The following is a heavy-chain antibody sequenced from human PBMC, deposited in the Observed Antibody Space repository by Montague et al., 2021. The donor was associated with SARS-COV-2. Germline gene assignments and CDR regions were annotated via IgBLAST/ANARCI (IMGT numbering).Heavy chain of an antibody. CDR2: INHTGSA. J-gene: IGHJ3*01. CDR1: SGSFSDFY. D-gene: IGHD3-3*01. Sequence: SETLSLTCAVYSGSFSDFYWTWIRQPPGNGQEWIGEINHTGSASYNPSLKSRVTLSVDTSKNQFSLNLQTVTAADTAVYYCARGQVTIFGMLIFFHAAGPLDGWGQGTLVTVSS. V-gene: IGHV4-34*01. CDR3: ARGQVTIFGMLIFFHAAGPLDG.